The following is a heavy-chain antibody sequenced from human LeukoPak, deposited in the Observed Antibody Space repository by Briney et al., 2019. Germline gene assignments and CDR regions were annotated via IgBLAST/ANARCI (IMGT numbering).Heavy chain of an antibody. D-gene: IGHD2-2*02. CDR3: ARARRGYCSSTSCYTGLGYYYMDV. CDR1: GGSFSGYY. Sequence: SETLSLTCAVYGGSFSGYYWSWIRQPPGKGLEWIGEINHSGSTNYNPPRKSRVTISVDTSKKQFSLKLSSVTAADTAVYYCARARRGYCSSTSCYTGLGYYYMDVWGKGTTVTVSS. J-gene: IGHJ6*03. V-gene: IGHV4-34*01. CDR2: INHSGST.